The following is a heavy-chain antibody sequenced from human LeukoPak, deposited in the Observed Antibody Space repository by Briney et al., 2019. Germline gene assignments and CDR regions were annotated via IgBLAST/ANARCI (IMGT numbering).Heavy chain of an antibody. Sequence: GVSLQISFKGSGYGFTSYWIGWVRPMPRKGLEWRGIIYPGDSDTRYSPSSQGQVTISADKSISTAYLQWSSLMASDTAMYYCARLATPGYFDLWGRGTLVTVSS. CDR3: ARLATPGYFDL. J-gene: IGHJ2*01. CDR1: GYGFTSYW. V-gene: IGHV5-51*01. CDR2: IYPGDSDT.